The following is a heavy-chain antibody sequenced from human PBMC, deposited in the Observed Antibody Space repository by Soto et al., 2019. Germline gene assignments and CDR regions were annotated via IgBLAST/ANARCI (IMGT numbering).Heavy chain of an antibody. CDR2: IIPIFGTA. Sequence: ASVKVSCKASGGTFSSYAISWVRQAPGQGLEWMGGIIPIFGTANYAQKFQGRVTITADESTSTAYMELSSLRSEDTAVYYCASTQRGYSGYADAFDIWGQGTMVTVSS. V-gene: IGHV1-69*13. CDR3: ASTQRGYSGYADAFDI. D-gene: IGHD5-12*01. J-gene: IGHJ3*02. CDR1: GGTFSSYA.